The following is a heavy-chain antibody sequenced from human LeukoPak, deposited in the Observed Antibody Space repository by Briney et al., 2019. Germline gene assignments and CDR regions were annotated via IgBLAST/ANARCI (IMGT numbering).Heavy chain of an antibody. Sequence: PGGSLRLSCAASGFTFSTYAMSWVRQAPGKGLEWVSAISGSGGSTYYADSVKGRFSISRDNSRNTLYLQMDSLRAEDTAVYYCAKVTSSTTSDIDYWGQGTLVTVSS. CDR3: AKVTSSTTSDIDY. V-gene: IGHV3-23*01. D-gene: IGHD4-17*01. J-gene: IGHJ4*02. CDR1: GFTFSTYA. CDR2: ISGSGGST.